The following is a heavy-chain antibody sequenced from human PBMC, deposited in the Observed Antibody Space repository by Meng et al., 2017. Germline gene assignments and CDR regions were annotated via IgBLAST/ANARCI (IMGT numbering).Heavy chain of an antibody. D-gene: IGHD6-19*01. CDR3: ASGWLGGYFDY. Sequence: ETLSLTCAASGFTFSSYWMSWVRQAPGKGLEWVANIKQDGSEKYYVDSVKGRFTISRDNAKNSLYLQMNSLRAEDTAVYYCASGWLGGYFDYWGQGTLVTVSS. CDR1: GFTFSSYW. J-gene: IGHJ4*02. CDR2: IKQDGSEK. V-gene: IGHV3-7*01.